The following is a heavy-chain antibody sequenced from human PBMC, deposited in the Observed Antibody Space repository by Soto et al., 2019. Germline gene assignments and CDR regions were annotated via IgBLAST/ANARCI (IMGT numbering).Heavy chain of an antibody. CDR3: AKDEVGAAYYYYYGMDV. D-gene: IGHD1-26*01. CDR1: GFTFSRYA. Sequence: EVQLLESGGGLVQPGGSLRLSCAASGFTFSRYAMSWVRQAPGKGLEWVSAISGSGGSTYYADSVKGRFTISRDNSKNTLYLQMNSLRAEDTAVYYCAKDEVGAAYYYYYGMDVWGQGTTVTVSS. CDR2: ISGSGGST. V-gene: IGHV3-23*01. J-gene: IGHJ6*02.